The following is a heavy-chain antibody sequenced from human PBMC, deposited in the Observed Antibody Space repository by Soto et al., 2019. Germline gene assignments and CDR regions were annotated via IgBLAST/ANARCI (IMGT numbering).Heavy chain of an antibody. CDR2: IWYNGDNK. V-gene: IGHV3-33*01. D-gene: IGHD3-10*01. J-gene: IGHJ4*02. Sequence: GGSLRLSCAASGFTFSSYGMHWVRQAPGKGLEWVAVIWYNGDNKYYRESVKGRFTISRDNSKNTLYLQMNSLRAEDTAVYYCARDRDYPDYWGQGTLVTVSS. CDR3: ARDRDYPDY. CDR1: GFTFSSYG.